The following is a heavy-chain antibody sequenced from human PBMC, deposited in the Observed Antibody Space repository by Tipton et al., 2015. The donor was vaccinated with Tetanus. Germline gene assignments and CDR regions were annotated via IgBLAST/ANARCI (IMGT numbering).Heavy chain of an antibody. V-gene: IGHV4-59*12. J-gene: IGHJ4*02. Sequence: TLSLTCTVSGGSISNYYWSWIRQPPGKGLEWIGYTYYTGSTNYSPSLKSRVTMSLDTSKNQFSLNLTAVTAADTAVYYCVKARGYSYIDFWGQGTLVTVSS. CDR3: VKARGYSYIDF. CDR1: GGSISNYY. D-gene: IGHD5-18*01. CDR2: TYYTGST.